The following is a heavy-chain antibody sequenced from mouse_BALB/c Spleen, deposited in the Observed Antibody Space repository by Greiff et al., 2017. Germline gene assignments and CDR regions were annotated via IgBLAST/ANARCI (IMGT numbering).Heavy chain of an antibody. CDR3: ARRGNTSMDY. Sequence: DVMLVESGGGLVKPGGSLKLSCAASGFTFSSYGMSWVRQTPDKRLEWVATISSGGSYTYYPDSVKGRFTISRDNAKNTLYLQMSSLKSEDTAMYYCARRGNTSMDYWGQGTSVTVSS. CDR2: ISSGGSYT. J-gene: IGHJ4*01. V-gene: IGHV5-6*03. CDR1: GFTFSSYG. D-gene: IGHD5-2*01.